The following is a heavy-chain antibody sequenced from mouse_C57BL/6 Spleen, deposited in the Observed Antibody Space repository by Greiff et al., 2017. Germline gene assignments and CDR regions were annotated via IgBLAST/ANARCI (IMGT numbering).Heavy chain of an antibody. CDR2: IHPNSGST. Sequence: QVQLQQPGAELVKPGASVKLSCKASGYTFTSYWMHWVKQRPGQGLEWIGMIHPNSGSTNYNEKFKSKATLTVDKSSSTAYMQLSSLTSEDSAVYYCARYLLWLRYFDYWGQGTTLTVSS. D-gene: IGHD2-2*01. J-gene: IGHJ2*01. V-gene: IGHV1-64*01. CDR3: ARYLLWLRYFDY. CDR1: GYTFTSYW.